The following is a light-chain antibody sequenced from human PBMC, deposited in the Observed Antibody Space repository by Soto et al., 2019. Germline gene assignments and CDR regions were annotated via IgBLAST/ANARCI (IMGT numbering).Light chain of an antibody. Sequence: QSVLTQPPSVSGAPGQRVTISCTGSSSNIGAGYDVHWYQQLPGTAPKLLIYGNSNRPSGVPDRFSGSKSGTSASLAITGLQAEDEADYYCHSYDSSVSGYVFGTGTKGTVL. J-gene: IGLJ1*01. CDR1: SSNIGAGYD. V-gene: IGLV1-40*01. CDR3: HSYDSSVSGYV. CDR2: GNS.